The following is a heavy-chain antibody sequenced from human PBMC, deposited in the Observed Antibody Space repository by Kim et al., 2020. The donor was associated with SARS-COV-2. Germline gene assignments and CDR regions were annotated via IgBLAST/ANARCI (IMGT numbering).Heavy chain of an antibody. D-gene: IGHD6-19*01. CDR2: ISSSSSYI. J-gene: IGHJ6*02. V-gene: IGHV3-21*01. Sequence: GGSLRLSCAASGFTFSSYSMNWVRQAPGKGLEWVSSISSSSSYIYYADSVKGRFTISRDNAKNSLYLQMNSLRAEDTAVYYCARDEYSSGWYPLVLYYYYYGMDVWGQGTTVTVSS. CDR1: GFTFSSYS. CDR3: ARDEYSSGWYPLVLYYYYYGMDV.